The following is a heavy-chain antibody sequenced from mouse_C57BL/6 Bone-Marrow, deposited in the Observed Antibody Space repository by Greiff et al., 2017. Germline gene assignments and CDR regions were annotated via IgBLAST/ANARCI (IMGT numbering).Heavy chain of an antibody. CDR1: GYSFTGYY. D-gene: IGHD1-1*01. J-gene: IGHJ3*01. Sequence: VQLQQSGPELVRPGASVKISCTASGYSFTGYYMHWVKQRPEHVLDWIGWIYPYNGDTGYNQKFQGKATMTADTSSSTAYLELRSLTSEDTAVYYCATSSGVVGDYWGQGTPVTVSA. CDR2: IYPYNGDT. CDR3: ATSSGVVGDY. V-gene: IGHV1-31*01.